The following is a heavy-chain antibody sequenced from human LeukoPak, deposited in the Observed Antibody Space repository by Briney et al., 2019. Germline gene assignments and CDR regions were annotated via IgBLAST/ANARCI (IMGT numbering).Heavy chain of an antibody. Sequence: GGSLRLSCAASGFTFSSYEMNWVRQAPGKGLEWVSYISSSGSTIYYADSVKGRFTISRDNSKNTLYLQMNSLRAEDTAVYYCAKDPLYYYDSSGYRYFDYWGQGTLVTVSS. CDR3: AKDPLYYYDSSGYRYFDY. CDR2: ISSSGSTI. V-gene: IGHV3-48*03. CDR1: GFTFSSYE. J-gene: IGHJ4*02. D-gene: IGHD3-22*01.